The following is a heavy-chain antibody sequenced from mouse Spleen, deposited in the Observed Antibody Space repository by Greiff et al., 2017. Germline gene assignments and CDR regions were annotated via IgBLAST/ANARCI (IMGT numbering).Heavy chain of an antibody. CDR3: AAYYMYDAFAY. Sequence: QVQLQQPGAELVKPGASVKLSCKASGYTFTSYWMQWVKQRPGQGLEWIGEIDPSDSYTNYNQKFKGKATLTVDTSSSTAYMQLSSLTSEDSAVYYCAAYYMYDAFAYWGQGTLVTVSA. CDR1: GYTFTSYW. D-gene: IGHD2-14*01. V-gene: IGHV1-50*01. J-gene: IGHJ3*01. CDR2: IDPSDSYT.